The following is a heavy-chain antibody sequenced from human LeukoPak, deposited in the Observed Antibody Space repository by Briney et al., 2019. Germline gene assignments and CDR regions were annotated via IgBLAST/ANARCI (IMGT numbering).Heavy chain of an antibody. Sequence: PGGSLRLSCAASGFTFSSYWMSWVRQAPGKGLEWVANIKEDGSAKYYVDSVKGRFTISRDNAKNSLYLQMNNLSAEDTVVYYCVRDSPGYGAYDFDWGQGTLVTVSS. V-gene: IGHV3-7*01. D-gene: IGHD5-12*01. J-gene: IGHJ4*02. CDR1: GFTFSSYW. CDR3: VRDSPGYGAYDFD. CDR2: IKEDGSAK.